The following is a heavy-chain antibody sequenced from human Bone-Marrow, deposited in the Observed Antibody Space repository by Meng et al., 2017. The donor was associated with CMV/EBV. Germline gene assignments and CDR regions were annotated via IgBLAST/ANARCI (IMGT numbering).Heavy chain of an antibody. D-gene: IGHD5-12*01. V-gene: IGHV2-5*02. Sequence: QITLKESGPTLVKPXXXXRXTXTFSGFSLSTSGVGVGWIRQPPGKALEWLALIYWDDDKRYSPSLKSRLTITKDTSKNQVVLTMTNMDPVDTATYYCAHSRATPSLWYFDLWGRGTLVTVSS. CDR2: IYWDDDK. J-gene: IGHJ2*01. CDR1: GFSLSTSGVG. CDR3: AHSRATPSLWYFDL.